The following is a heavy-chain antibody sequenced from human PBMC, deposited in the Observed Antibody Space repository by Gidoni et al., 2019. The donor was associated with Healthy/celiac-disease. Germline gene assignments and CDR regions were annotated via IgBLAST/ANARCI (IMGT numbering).Heavy chain of an antibody. CDR3: ARDNRIEDYFDY. Sequence: QVQLQESGPGLVKPSETLSLTCAVSGYSISSGYYWGWIRQPPGKGLEWIGSIYHSGSTYYNPSLKSRVTISVDTSKNQFSLKLSSVTAADTAVYYCARDNRIEDYFDYWGQGTLVTVSS. J-gene: IGHJ4*02. D-gene: IGHD2-21*01. V-gene: IGHV4-38-2*02. CDR1: GYSISSGYY. CDR2: IYHSGST.